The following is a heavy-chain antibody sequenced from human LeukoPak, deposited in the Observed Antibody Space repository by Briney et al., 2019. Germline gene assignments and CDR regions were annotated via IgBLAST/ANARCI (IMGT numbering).Heavy chain of an antibody. D-gene: IGHD3-10*01. Sequence: ASVKVSCKASGYTFTGYYMHWVRQAPGQGLEWMGWISAYNGNTNYAQKLQGRVTMTTDTSTSTAYMELRSLRSDDTAVYYCARGPLNLYYGSGSYDFWFDPWGQGTLVTVSS. J-gene: IGHJ5*02. CDR2: ISAYNGNT. V-gene: IGHV1-18*04. CDR1: GYTFTGYY. CDR3: ARGPLNLYYGSGSYDFWFDP.